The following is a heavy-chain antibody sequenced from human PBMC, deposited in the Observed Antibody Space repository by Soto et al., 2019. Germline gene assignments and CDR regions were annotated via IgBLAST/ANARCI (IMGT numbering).Heavy chain of an antibody. D-gene: IGHD3-10*02. CDR1: GFNFNTYA. J-gene: IGHJ3*01. V-gene: IGHV3-23*01. CDR2: ICGGGGSI. Sequence: PGGSLRLSCAASGFNFNTYAMSWVRQAPGKGLEWVSGICGGGGSIHYVDSVKGRLTISRDNSKNTLYLQMSSLRGEDTAVYYCAKGKSSNYVSHAFDVWGQGTMVTVPS. CDR3: AKGKSSNYVSHAFDV.